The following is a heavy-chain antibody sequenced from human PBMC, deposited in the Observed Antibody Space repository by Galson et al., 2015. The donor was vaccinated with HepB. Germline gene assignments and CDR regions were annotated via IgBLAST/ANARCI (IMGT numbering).Heavy chain of an antibody. CDR2: ISSSSSYT. CDR1: GFTFSDYY. Sequence: SLRLSCAASGFTFSDYYMSWIRQAPGKGLEWVSYISSSSSYTNYADSVKGRFTISRDNAKNSLYLQKNSLRAEDTAVYYCARDLVGKNWFDPWGQGTLVTVSS. V-gene: IGHV3-11*05. J-gene: IGHJ5*02. CDR3: ARDLVGKNWFDP. D-gene: IGHD2-2*01.